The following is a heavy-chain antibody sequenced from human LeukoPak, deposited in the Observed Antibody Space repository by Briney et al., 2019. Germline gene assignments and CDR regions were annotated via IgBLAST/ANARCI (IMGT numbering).Heavy chain of an antibody. J-gene: IGHJ4*02. CDR3: ARGVYIAAAQYGY. CDR1: GGSISSSY. CDR2: IYYSGTT. V-gene: IGHV4-59*01. D-gene: IGHD6-13*01. Sequence: SETLSLTCTVSGGSISSSYWTWIRQPPGKGLEWIGYIYYSGTTNYNPSLKGRVTISVDTSKNQFSLKLSSVTAADTAVYYCARGVYIAAAQYGYWGQGTLVTVSS.